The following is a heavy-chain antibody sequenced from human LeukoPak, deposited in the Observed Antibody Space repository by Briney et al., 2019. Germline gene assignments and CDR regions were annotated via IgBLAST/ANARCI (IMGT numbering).Heavy chain of an antibody. CDR1: GYTFTGYY. CDR2: INPNSGGT. Sequence: ASVKVSCKASGYTFTGYYMHWVRQAPGQGLEWMGWINPNSGGTNYAQKFQGRVTMTRDTSISTAYMELSRLRSDDTAVYYCARVLVATITDSSSWYDYWGQGNLVTVSS. J-gene: IGHJ4*02. V-gene: IGHV1-2*02. D-gene: IGHD6-13*01. CDR3: ARVLVATITDSSSWYDY.